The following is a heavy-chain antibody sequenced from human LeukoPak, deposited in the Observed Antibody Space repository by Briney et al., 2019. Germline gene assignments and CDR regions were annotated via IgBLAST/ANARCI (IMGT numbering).Heavy chain of an antibody. D-gene: IGHD6-13*01. V-gene: IGHV3-33*01. Sequence: GGSLRLTCAASGFTFSSYGMHWVRQAPGKGLEWVAVIWYGGSNKYYADSVKGRFTISRDNSKNTLYLQMNSLRAEDTAVYYCARERRSIAASYGMDVWGQGTTVTVSS. CDR1: GFTFSSYG. CDR2: IWYGGSNK. CDR3: ARERRSIAASYGMDV. J-gene: IGHJ6*02.